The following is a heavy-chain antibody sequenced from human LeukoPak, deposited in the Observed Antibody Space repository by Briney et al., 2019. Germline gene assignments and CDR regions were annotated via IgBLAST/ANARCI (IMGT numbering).Heavy chain of an antibody. J-gene: IGHJ4*02. V-gene: IGHV4-31*03. CDR3: ARDPGYSGIDY. Sequence: PSETLSLTCTVSGVSISSGGYYWSWIRQHPGKGLEWIGYIYYSGSTYYNPSLKSRVTISVDTSKNQFSLKLSSVTAADTAVYYCARDPGYSGIDYWGQGTLVTVSS. CDR1: GVSISSGGYY. D-gene: IGHD5-12*01. CDR2: IYYSGST.